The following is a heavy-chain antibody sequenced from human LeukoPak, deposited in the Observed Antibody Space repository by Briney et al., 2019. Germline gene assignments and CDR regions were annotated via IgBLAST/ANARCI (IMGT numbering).Heavy chain of an antibody. J-gene: IGHJ4*02. CDR2: IKQDGSEK. Sequence: PGGSLRLSCAASGFTFSNCWMSWVRQAPGKGLEWVANIKQDGSEKYYVNSVKGRFTISRDNAKNSLYLQVNSLRAEDTAIYYCAREDDWNYEDYWGQGTLVTVSS. CDR1: GFTFSNCW. CDR3: AREDDWNYEDY. D-gene: IGHD1-7*01. V-gene: IGHV3-7*01.